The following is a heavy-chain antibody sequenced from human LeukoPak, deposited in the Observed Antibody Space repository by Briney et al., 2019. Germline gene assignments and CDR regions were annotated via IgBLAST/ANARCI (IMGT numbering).Heavy chain of an antibody. Sequence: GGSLRLSCAASGFTFSSYSMNWVRQAPGKGLEWVSSISSSSYIYYADSVKGRFTISRDNAKNSLYLQMNSLRAEDTAVYYCARWWELLGDDAFDIWGQGTMVTVSS. CDR1: GFTFSSYS. CDR3: ARWWELLGDDAFDI. D-gene: IGHD1-26*01. J-gene: IGHJ3*02. CDR2: ISSSSYI. V-gene: IGHV3-21*01.